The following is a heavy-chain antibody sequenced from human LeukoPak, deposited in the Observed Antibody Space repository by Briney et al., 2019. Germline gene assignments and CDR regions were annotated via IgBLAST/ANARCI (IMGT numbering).Heavy chain of an antibody. CDR1: GFTLSTNA. Sequence: GGSLRLSCLTSGFTLSTNAMSWVRQAPGKGLEWISGISGSGASTYYADSVKGRFTISRDDSRNTLYLQMNSLRGDDTAVYYCAKDVGNWESLHFLDYWGQGTLVTVSS. CDR2: ISGSGAST. CDR3: AKDVGNWESLHFLDY. D-gene: IGHD1-26*01. J-gene: IGHJ4*02. V-gene: IGHV3-23*01.